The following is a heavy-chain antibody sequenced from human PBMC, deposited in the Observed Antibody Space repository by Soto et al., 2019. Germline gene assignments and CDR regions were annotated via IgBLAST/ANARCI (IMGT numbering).Heavy chain of an antibody. Sequence: SETLSLTCAVYGGSFSGYYWSWIRQPPGKGLEWIGEINHSGSTNYNPSLKSRVTISVDTSKNQFSLKLSSVTAADTAVYYCARDVVPGGFDYWGQGTLVTVSS. V-gene: IGHV4-34*01. CDR2: INHSGST. CDR1: GGSFSGYY. J-gene: IGHJ4*02. D-gene: IGHD2-2*01. CDR3: ARDVVPGGFDY.